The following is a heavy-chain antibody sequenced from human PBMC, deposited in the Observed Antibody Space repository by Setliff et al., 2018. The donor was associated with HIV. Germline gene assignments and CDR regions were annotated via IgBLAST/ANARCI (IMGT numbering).Heavy chain of an antibody. CDR1: GYSISSGYY. D-gene: IGHD2-15*01. J-gene: IGHJ4*02. Sequence: PSETLSLTCAVSGYSISSGYYWGWIRQPPGKGLEWIGNIYHSGSAYYNPSLKSRVTISVDTSKNQFSLKLNSVTAADTAVYYCARRRDYCSGGSCQIFDYWGQGTQVTVSS. CDR3: ARRRDYCSGGSCQIFDY. CDR2: IYHSGSA. V-gene: IGHV4-38-2*01.